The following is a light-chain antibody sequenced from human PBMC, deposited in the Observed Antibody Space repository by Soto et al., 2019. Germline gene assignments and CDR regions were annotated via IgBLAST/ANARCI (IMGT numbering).Light chain of an antibody. CDR2: GAS. CDR3: QQYGSSPTGT. Sequence: DIVWMQSPATLSLSPGERATLSCRASQSVRNSYLAWSQQKPCQAHRLLIYGASSRATGIPDRFSGSGSGTDFTLTISRLEPEDFAVYYCQQYGSSPTGTFGQGTKVDIK. V-gene: IGKV3-20*01. CDR1: QSVRNSY. J-gene: IGKJ1*01.